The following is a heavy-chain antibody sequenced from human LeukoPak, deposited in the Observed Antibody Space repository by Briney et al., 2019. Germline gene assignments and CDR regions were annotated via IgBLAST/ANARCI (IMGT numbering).Heavy chain of an antibody. CDR1: GGSISSYY. D-gene: IGHD6-13*01. J-gene: IGHJ5*02. CDR2: IYYSGST. Sequence: SETLSLTCTVSGGSISSYYWNWIRQPPGKGVEWIGYIYYSGSTNYNPSLKSRVTISVDTSKNQFSLKLSSVTAADTAVYYCARGVAAAGVGWFDPWGQGTLVTVSS. V-gene: IGHV4-59*01. CDR3: ARGVAAAGVGWFDP.